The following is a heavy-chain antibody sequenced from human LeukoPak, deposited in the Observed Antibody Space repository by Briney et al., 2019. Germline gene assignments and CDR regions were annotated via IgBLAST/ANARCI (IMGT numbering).Heavy chain of an antibody. Sequence: GGAPRPPSCASGFTFFRFSQRGGRHAPRGGVEGGSGIRGSGGSTYYADSVKGRFTISRDNSKNTLYLQMNSLRAEDTAVYYCAKDQSYYDSSPFDYWGQGTLVTVSS. CDR1: GFTFFRFS. J-gene: IGHJ4*02. D-gene: IGHD3-22*01. V-gene: IGHV3-23*01. CDR3: AKDQSYYDSSPFDY. CDR2: IRGSGGST.